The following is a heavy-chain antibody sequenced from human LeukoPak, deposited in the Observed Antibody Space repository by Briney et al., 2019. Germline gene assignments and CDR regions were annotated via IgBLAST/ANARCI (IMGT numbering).Heavy chain of an antibody. CDR1: GGSFSGYY. D-gene: IGHD3-22*01. Sequence: SETLSLTCAVYGGSFSGYYWSWIRQPPGKGLEWIGEINHSGSTNYNPSLKSRVTISVDTSKNQFSLKLSSVTAADTAVYYCARAFHYYDSSGSKISWFDPWGQGTLVTVPS. CDR2: INHSGST. V-gene: IGHV4-34*01. CDR3: ARAFHYYDSSGSKISWFDP. J-gene: IGHJ5*02.